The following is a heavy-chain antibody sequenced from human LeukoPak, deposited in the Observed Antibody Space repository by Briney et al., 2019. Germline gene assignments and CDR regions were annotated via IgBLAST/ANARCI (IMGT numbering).Heavy chain of an antibody. V-gene: IGHV4-59*12. CDR1: GGSINSYY. D-gene: IGHD3-3*01. J-gene: IGHJ3*02. CDR3: ARDLAGYYDFWSAQDAFDI. CDR2: IYYSGST. Sequence: SATLSLTCTVSGGSINSYYWSWIRQPPGQGLEWIGYIYYSGSTNDNPSLKSRVTISVDTSKNQFSLKLSSVTAADTAVYYCARDLAGYYDFWSAQDAFDIWGQGTMVTVSS.